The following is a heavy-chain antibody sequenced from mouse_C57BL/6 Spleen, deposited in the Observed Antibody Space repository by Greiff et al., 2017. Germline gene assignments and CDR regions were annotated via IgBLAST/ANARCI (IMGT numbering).Heavy chain of an antibody. D-gene: IGHD3-2*02. CDR3: GRDSSRSSWFAY. J-gene: IGHJ3*01. CDR1: GFTFSSYA. CDR2: ISDGGSYT. Sequence: EVKLMESGGGLVKPGGSLKLSCAASGFTFSSYAMSWVRQTPEKRLEWVATISDGGSYTYYPDNVKGRFTISRDNAKNNLYLQMSHLKSEDTAMYYCGRDSSRSSWFAYWGQGTLVTVSA. V-gene: IGHV5-4*01.